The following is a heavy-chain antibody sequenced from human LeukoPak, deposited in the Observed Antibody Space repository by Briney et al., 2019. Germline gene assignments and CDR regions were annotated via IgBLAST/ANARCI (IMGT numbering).Heavy chain of an antibody. D-gene: IGHD3-22*01. J-gene: IGHJ4*02. CDR2: IIPIFGTA. Sequence: SAKVSCKASGGTFSSYAISWVRQAPGQGLEWMGGIIPIFGTANYAQKFQGRVTITADESTSTAYMELSSLRSEDTAVYYCARAPHWYYDSSGYLDYWGQGTLVTVSS. CDR3: ARAPHWYYDSSGYLDY. CDR1: GGTFSSYA. V-gene: IGHV1-69*13.